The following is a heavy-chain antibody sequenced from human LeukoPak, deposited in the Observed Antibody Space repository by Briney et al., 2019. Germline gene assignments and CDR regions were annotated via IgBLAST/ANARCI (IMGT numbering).Heavy chain of an antibody. CDR3: AKGQNYGDYVPYDY. D-gene: IGHD4-17*01. Sequence: GGSLRLSCAASGFTFSTYGIHWVRQAPGKGLEWVAFIRYDGSNKYYADSVKGRFTISRDNSKNTLYLQMNSLRAEDTAVYYCAKGQNYGDYVPYDYWGQGTLVTVSS. J-gene: IGHJ4*02. V-gene: IGHV3-30*02. CDR1: GFTFSTYG. CDR2: IRYDGSNK.